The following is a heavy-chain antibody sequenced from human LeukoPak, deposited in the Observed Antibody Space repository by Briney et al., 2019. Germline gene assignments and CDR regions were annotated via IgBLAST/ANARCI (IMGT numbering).Heavy chain of an antibody. CDR3: ARDYRGSYYYAFDI. D-gene: IGHD1-26*01. CDR2: INPNSGGT. V-gene: IGHV1-2*06. CDR1: GYTFTGYY. J-gene: IGHJ3*02. Sequence: ASVKVSCKASGYTFTGYYMHWVRQAPGQGLEWMGRINPNSGGTNYAQKFQGRVTMTRDTSISTAYMELSRLRSDDTAVYNCARDYRGSYYYAFDIWGQGTMVTVSS.